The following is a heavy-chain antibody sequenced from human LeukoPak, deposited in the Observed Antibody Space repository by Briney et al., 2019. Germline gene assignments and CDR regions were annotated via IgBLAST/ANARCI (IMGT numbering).Heavy chain of an antibody. D-gene: IGHD4-17*01. CDR2: ISYDGSNK. Sequence: GGSLRLSCVASGFIFSNYGMHWVRQAPGKGLEWVAVISYDGSNKYYADSVKGRFTISRDNSKNTLYLQMNSLRAEDTAVYYCARGAHDYGDARGNWFDPWGQGTLVTVSS. J-gene: IGHJ5*02. CDR1: GFIFSNYG. CDR3: ARGAHDYGDARGNWFDP. V-gene: IGHV3-30*03.